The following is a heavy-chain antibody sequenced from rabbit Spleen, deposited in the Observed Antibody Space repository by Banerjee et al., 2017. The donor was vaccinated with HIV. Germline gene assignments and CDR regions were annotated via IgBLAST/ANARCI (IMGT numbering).Heavy chain of an antibody. V-gene: IGHV1S7*01. CDR3: ARGSAAMTMVITGFYFNL. Sequence: QSLEESGGGLVQPGGSLKLSCKASGFTLSSYYMNWVRQAPGKGLEWIGYIDPVFGITYYANWVNGRFSISRENAQNTVFLQMTSLTAADTATYFCARGSAAMTMVITGFYFNLWGPGTLVTVS. CDR1: GFTLSSYY. D-gene: IGHD2-1*01. J-gene: IGHJ4*01. CDR2: IDPVFGIT.